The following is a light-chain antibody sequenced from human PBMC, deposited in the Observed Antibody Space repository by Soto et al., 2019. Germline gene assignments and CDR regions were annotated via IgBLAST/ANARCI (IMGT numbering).Light chain of an antibody. CDR2: GAS. V-gene: IGKV3-15*01. J-gene: IGKJ1*01. Sequence: EIVMTQSPATLSLSPGERATLSCRASQSVSSNLAWFQQKPGQAPRLLIYGASTRATGIPARFSGSGSGTEFTLTSSSLQSEYVAVYYCQQYNNWPPWTFGQGTKVDIK. CDR3: QQYNNWPPWT. CDR1: QSVSSN.